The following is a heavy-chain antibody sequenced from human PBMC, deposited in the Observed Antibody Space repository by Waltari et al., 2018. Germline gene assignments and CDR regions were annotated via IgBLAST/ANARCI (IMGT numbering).Heavy chain of an antibody. CDR3: ARSFARRKPYNSYYYMDV. J-gene: IGHJ6*03. D-gene: IGHD3-16*01. V-gene: IGHV1-8*03. Sequence: QVQLVQSGAEVKKPGASVKVSCKASGYTFTSYDINWVRQATGQGLEWMGWMNPNSGNTGYAQKFQGRVTITRNTSISTAYMELSSLRSEDTAVYYCARSFARRKPYNSYYYMDVWGKGTTVTISS. CDR2: MNPNSGNT. CDR1: GYTFTSYD.